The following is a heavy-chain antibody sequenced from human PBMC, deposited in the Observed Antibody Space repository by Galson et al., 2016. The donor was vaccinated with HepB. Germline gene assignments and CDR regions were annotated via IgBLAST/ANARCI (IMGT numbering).Heavy chain of an antibody. J-gene: IGHJ4*02. V-gene: IGHV1-18*01. Sequence: SVKVSCKASGYTFTSYGLSWVRQAPGQGLEWMGWISAYNGNTNYAQKFQGRVTMTTDTSTNTAYMELRSLRSDDTAVYYCARSDSSGYYGYWGQGTLVTVSS. CDR3: ARSDSSGYYGY. CDR2: ISAYNGNT. CDR1: GYTFTSYG. D-gene: IGHD3-22*01.